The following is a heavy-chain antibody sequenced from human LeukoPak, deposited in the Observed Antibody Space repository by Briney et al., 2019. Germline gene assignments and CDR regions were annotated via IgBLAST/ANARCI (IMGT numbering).Heavy chain of an antibody. D-gene: IGHD1-26*01. V-gene: IGHV3-23*01. CDR2: ISGSGGST. CDR3: AKDKPAYYSGRRGPLLYFDY. Sequence: PGGSLRLSCAASGFTFSSYAMSWVRQAPGKGLEWVSAISGSGGSTYYADSAKGRFTISRDNSKNTLYLQMNSLRAEDTAVYYCAKDKPAYYSGRRGPLLYFDYWGQGTLVTVSS. CDR1: GFTFSSYA. J-gene: IGHJ4*02.